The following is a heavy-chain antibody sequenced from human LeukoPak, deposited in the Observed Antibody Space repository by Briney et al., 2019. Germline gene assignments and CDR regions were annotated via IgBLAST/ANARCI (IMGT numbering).Heavy chain of an antibody. CDR3: AEDHGVKLDYYYMAV. Sequence: GGSLRLSCAASRPTFIHYWMSWLRHAPGKGLEGVGFIRFDGSTEDYTDSVKGRLTISRDNTKNTLYLQMNSLTAEDTAVYYCAEDHGVKLDYYYMAVGSKGTTVPVFS. CDR1: RPTFIHYW. CDR2: IRFDGSTE. V-gene: IGHV3-30*02. D-gene: IGHD2-21*01. J-gene: IGHJ6*03.